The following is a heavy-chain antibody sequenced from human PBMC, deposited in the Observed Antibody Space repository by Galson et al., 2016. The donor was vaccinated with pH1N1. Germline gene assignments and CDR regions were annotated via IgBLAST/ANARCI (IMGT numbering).Heavy chain of an antibody. D-gene: IGHD4-17*01. CDR2: TYYRSQWYN. CDR1: GDSVSRNSAA. CDR3: ARASLGDYVGNFEY. V-gene: IGHV6-1*01. Sequence: CAISGDSVSRNSAAWNWIRQSPSRGLEWLGRTYYRSQWYNDYAVSVKSRITINPDKSKNQFSLQLNSVTPEDTAVYYCARASLGDYVGNFEYWGQGTLVTVSS. J-gene: IGHJ4*02.